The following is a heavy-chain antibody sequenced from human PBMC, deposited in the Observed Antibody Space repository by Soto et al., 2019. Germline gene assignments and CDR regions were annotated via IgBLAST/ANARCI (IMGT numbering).Heavy chain of an antibody. J-gene: IGHJ5*02. V-gene: IGHV3-48*02. CDR3: ARDPAPIDYGGPPSVFDP. D-gene: IGHD4-17*01. CDR2: ISSSSSTI. CDR1: GFTFSSYS. Sequence: PWGSLRLSCAASGFTFSSYSMNWVRQAPGKGLEWVSYISSSSSTIYYADSVKGRFTISRDNAKNSLYLQMNSLRDEDTAVYYCARDPAPIDYGGPPSVFDPWGQGTLVTVSS.